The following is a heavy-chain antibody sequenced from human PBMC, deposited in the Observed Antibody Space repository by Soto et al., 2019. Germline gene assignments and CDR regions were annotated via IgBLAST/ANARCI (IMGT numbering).Heavy chain of an antibody. CDR3: VRKYSSSPYYFDS. CDR1: GDSISSSDWY. Sequence: SETLSLTCTVSGDSISSSDWYWGWIRQPPGKGLEWIGNIYYRGSTYYKPSLKSRVTVSADTSNNQFSLKLGSVSAADTAVYYCVRKYSSSPYYFDSWGQGILVTVSS. J-gene: IGHJ4*02. V-gene: IGHV4-39*01. CDR2: IYYRGST. D-gene: IGHD2-2*01.